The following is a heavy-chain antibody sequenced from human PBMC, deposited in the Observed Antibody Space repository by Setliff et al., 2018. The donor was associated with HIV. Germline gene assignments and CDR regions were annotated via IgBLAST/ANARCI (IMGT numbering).Heavy chain of an antibody. D-gene: IGHD3-9*01. CDR3: ARGPPRDILTGYYKWGRETYYYYYGMDV. Sequence: ASVKVSCKASGYTFTNYDINWVRQAPGQGLEWMGWMNPNSGNTGYAQKFQGRVTMTRNTSIRTAYMELSSLRSEDTAVNYCARGPPRDILTGYYKWGRETYYYYYGMDVWGQGTTVTVSS. J-gene: IGHJ6*02. CDR1: GYTFTNYD. V-gene: IGHV1-8*02. CDR2: MNPNSGNT.